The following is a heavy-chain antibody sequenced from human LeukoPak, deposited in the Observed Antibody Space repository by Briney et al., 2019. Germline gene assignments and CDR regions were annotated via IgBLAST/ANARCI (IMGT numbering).Heavy chain of an antibody. CDR1: GFTFSSYS. V-gene: IGHV3-20*04. J-gene: IGHJ4*02. CDR2: INWNGGST. D-gene: IGHD3-16*01. Sequence: GGSLRLSCAASGFTFSSYSMNWVRQAPGKGLEWVSSINWNGGSTSYADSVKGRFTISRDNARKSLHLEMNSLRDEDTALYYCARDRGGGVASPVDYWGQGTLVTVSS. CDR3: ARDRGGGVASPVDY.